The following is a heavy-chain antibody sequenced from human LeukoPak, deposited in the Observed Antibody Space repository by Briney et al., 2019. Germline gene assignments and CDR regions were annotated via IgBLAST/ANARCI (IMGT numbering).Heavy chain of an antibody. D-gene: IGHD4-11*01. J-gene: IGHJ6*03. Sequence: SETLSLTCTVSGGSISSSSYYWSWIRQPARKGLEWIGRIYTSGSTNYNPSLKSRVTISVDTSKNQFSLKLSSVTAADTAVYYCASARGGGYSNPIYYYYYMDVWGKGTTVTVSS. V-gene: IGHV4-61*02. CDR3: ASARGGGYSNPIYYYYYMDV. CDR1: GGSISSSSYY. CDR2: IYTSGST.